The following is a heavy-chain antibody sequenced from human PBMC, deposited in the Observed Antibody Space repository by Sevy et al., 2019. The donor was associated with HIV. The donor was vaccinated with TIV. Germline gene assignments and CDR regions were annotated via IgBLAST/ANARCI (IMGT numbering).Heavy chain of an antibody. CDR1: GGSISSYY. CDR3: ASSRGFYYDTTDYYLFY. D-gene: IGHD3-22*01. Sequence: SETLSLTCTVSGGSISSYYWSWIRQPAGKGLEWIGRLYTSRSTTYNPSLKSRVTMSVDTSKNQFSLKLSSVTAADTAVYYCASSRGFYYDTTDYYLFYWGQGTLVTVSS. CDR2: LYTSRST. V-gene: IGHV4-4*07. J-gene: IGHJ4*02.